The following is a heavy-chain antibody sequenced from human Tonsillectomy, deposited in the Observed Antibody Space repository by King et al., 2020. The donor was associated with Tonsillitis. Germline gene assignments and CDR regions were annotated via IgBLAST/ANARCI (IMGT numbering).Heavy chain of an antibody. CDR2: ISWNSGSI. D-gene: IGHD5-24*01. J-gene: IGHJ3*02. CDR3: ARVIRGGWLQPHDAFDI. Sequence: VQLVESGGGLVQPGRSLRLSCAASGFTFDDYAMHWVRQAPGKGLEWVSGISWNSGSIGYADSVKGRFTISRDNAKNSLYLQMNSLRAEDTALYYCARVIRGGWLQPHDAFDIWGQGTMVTVSS. CDR1: GFTFDDYA. V-gene: IGHV3-9*01.